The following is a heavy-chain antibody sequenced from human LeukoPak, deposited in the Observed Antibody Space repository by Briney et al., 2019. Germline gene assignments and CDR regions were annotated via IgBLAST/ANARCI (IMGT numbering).Heavy chain of an antibody. V-gene: IGHV3-23*01. CDR2: ISGSASST. CDR1: GFTFSNYA. J-gene: IGHJ4*02. Sequence: GGSLRLSCAASGFTFSNYAMSWVRRAPGKGLEWVSAISGSASSTYHADSVKGRFTISRDNSKNTLYLQMNILRAEDTAIYYCAKDRAWGAFAYWGQGTLVTVSS. CDR3: AKDRAWGAFAY. D-gene: IGHD1-26*01.